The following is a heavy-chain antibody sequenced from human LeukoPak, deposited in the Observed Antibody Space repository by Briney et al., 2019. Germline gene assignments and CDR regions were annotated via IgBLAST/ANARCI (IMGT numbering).Heavy chain of an antibody. CDR2: IYYSGST. D-gene: IGHD3-3*01. CDR3: AGGAWSPRYFDY. Sequence: SETLSLTCTVSGCSISSYYWSWIRQPPGKGLEWIGYIYYSGSTNYNPSLKSRVTISVDTSKNQFSLKLSSVTAADTAVYYCAGGAWSPRYFDYWGQGTLVTVSS. V-gene: IGHV4-59*01. CDR1: GCSISSYY. J-gene: IGHJ4*02.